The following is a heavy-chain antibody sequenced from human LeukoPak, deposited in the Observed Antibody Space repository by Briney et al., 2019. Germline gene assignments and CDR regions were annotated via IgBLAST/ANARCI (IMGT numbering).Heavy chain of an antibody. CDR1: GFTFSSYE. V-gene: IGHV3-48*03. Sequence: GGSLRLSCAASGFTFSSYEMNWVRQAPGKGLEWVSYISSSSSTIYYADSVKGRFTISSDNAKNPLYLQMSSLRAEDTAVYYCARVRGYYDSSGYNPLWYWGQGTLVTVSS. CDR3: ARVRGYYDSSGYNPLWY. D-gene: IGHD3-22*01. J-gene: IGHJ4*02. CDR2: ISSSSSTI.